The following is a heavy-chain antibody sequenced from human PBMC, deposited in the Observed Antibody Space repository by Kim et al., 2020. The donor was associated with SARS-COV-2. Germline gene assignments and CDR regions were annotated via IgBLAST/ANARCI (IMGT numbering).Heavy chain of an antibody. D-gene: IGHD6-6*01. CDR1: GYTFTSYA. Sequence: ASVKVSCKASGYTFTSYAMHWVRQAPGQRLEWMGWINAGNGNTKYSQKFQGRVTITRDTSASTAYMELSSLRSEDTAVYYCARDPTQYSSSSSDHGGFDPWGQGTLVTVSS. V-gene: IGHV1-3*01. CDR3: ARDPTQYSSSSSDHGGFDP. CDR2: INAGNGNT. J-gene: IGHJ5*02.